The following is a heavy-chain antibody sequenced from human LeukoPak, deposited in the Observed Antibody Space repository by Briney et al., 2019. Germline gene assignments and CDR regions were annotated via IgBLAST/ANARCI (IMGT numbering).Heavy chain of an antibody. CDR3: ASEGMVLAYCGGDCYTFDY. D-gene: IGHD2-21*01. V-gene: IGHV1-69*01. CDR2: IIPIFGTA. Sequence: SVKVSCKASGGTFSSYAISWVRQAPGQGLEWMGGIIPIFGTANYAQKFQGRVTITADESTSPAYMELSSLRSEDTAVYYCASEGMVLAYCGGDCYTFDYWGQGTLVTVSS. J-gene: IGHJ4*02. CDR1: GGTFSSYA.